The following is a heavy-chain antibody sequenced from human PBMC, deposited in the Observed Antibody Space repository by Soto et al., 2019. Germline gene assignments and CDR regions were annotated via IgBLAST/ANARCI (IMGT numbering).Heavy chain of an antibody. J-gene: IGHJ5*02. Sequence: QLQLHESGPGLVKPSETLSLTCTVSGGSVSSVNYSWAWIRQPPGKGLEWMGTIYFSGNTYYNPSLKRRVTISVDTSRNQFSLQLRSVTAADTAVYYCAFGTVTTFKWFDPWGQGTLVPVSS. CDR3: AFGTVTTFKWFDP. CDR2: IYFSGNT. D-gene: IGHD4-17*01. V-gene: IGHV4-39*01. CDR1: GGSVSSVNYS.